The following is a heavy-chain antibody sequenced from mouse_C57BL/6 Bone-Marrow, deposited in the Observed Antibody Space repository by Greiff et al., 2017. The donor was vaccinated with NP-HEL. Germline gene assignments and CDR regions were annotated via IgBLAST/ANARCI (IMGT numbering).Heavy chain of an antibody. CDR2: IDPENGDT. CDR3: TTCGNYYYAMDY. CDR1: GFNIKDDY. D-gene: IGHD2-1*01. Sequence: VQLQQSGAELVRPGASVKLSCTASGFNIKDDYMHWVKQRPEQGLEWIGWIDPENGDTEYASKFQGKATITADTSSNTAYLQLSSLTSEDAAVYYCTTCGNYYYAMDYCGQGTSVTVSS. V-gene: IGHV14-4*01. J-gene: IGHJ4*01.